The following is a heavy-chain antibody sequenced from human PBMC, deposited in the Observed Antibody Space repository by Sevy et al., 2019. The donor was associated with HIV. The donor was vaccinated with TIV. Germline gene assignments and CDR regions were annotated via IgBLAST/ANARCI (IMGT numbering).Heavy chain of an antibody. CDR2: IYYSGST. D-gene: IGHD3-16*02. CDR3: AGSFGRSYRTSYGMDV. V-gene: IGHV4-59*01. J-gene: IGHJ6*02. Sequence: AETLSLTCTVSGGSISSYYWSCIRQPPGKGLERIGYIYYSGSTNYNPSLKSRVTISVDASKNQFSLKLSSVTTADTAVYYCAGSFGRSYRTSYGMDVWGQGTSVTVSS. CDR1: GGSISSYY.